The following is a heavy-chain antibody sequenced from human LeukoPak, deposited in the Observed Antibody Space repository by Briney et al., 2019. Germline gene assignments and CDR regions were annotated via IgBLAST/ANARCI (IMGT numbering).Heavy chain of an antibody. Sequence: SETLSLTCTVSGDSISSGGYYWSWIRQHPGKGLEWIGYIYYSGSTYYNPSLKSRVTISVDTSKNQFSLKLSSVTAADTAVYYCARDLVNRIPYYYYGMDVWGQGTTVTVSS. CDR2: IYYSGST. V-gene: IGHV4-31*03. CDR1: GDSISSGGYY. D-gene: IGHD1-14*01. CDR3: ARDLVNRIPYYYYGMDV. J-gene: IGHJ6*02.